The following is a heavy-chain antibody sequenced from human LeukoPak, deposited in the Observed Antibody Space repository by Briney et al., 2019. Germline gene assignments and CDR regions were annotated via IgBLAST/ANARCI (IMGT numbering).Heavy chain of an antibody. D-gene: IGHD2-15*01. CDR1: GFTFSDYW. V-gene: IGHV3-7*03. J-gene: IGHJ3*02. CDR3: ARCRYSSAGCSFDI. CDR2: IKQDASVK. Sequence: GGSLTLSCSASGFTFSDYWISWVRLAPGKGLEWVANIKQDASVKYYVDSVKGRFTVSRDNAESSLFVQMSSLRVEDTAVYYCARCRYSSAGCSFDIWGQGTMVTVSP.